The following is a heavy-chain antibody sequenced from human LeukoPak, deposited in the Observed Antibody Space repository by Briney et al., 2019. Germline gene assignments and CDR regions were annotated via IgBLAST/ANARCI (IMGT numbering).Heavy chain of an antibody. D-gene: IGHD6-13*01. J-gene: IGHJ4*02. CDR2: ISGSGGST. CDR3: AKDLDSGSWSPGLIDY. Sequence: PGGSLRLSCAASGFTFSSYAMSWVRQAPGKGLEWVSAISGSGGSTYYADSVKGRFTISRDNSKNTLYLQMNSLRAEDTAVYYCAKDLDSGSWSPGLIDYWGQGTLVTVSS. CDR1: GFTFSSYA. V-gene: IGHV3-23*01.